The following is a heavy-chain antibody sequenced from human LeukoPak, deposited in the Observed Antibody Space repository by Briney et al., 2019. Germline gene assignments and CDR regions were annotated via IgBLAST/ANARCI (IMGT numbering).Heavy chain of an antibody. CDR1: GFTFNSYS. Sequence: GALRLSCAASGFTFNSYSMSWVRQAPGKGLEWVSAISGTGVTTYYADSVKGRFTISRDNSENTLYVQMNSLRAEDTAIYYCAKGEDGYYYYGMDVWGQGTTVTVSS. CDR2: ISGTGVTT. CDR3: AKGEDGYYYYGMDV. D-gene: IGHD5-24*01. J-gene: IGHJ6*02. V-gene: IGHV3-23*01.